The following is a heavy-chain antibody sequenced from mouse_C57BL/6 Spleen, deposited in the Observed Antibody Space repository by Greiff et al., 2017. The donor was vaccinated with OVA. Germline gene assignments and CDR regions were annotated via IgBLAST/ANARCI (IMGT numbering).Heavy chain of an antibody. D-gene: IGHD1-1*01. Sequence: EVKLVESGGGLVKPGGSLKLSCAASGFTFSDYGMHWVRQAPEKGLEWVAYISSGSSTIYYADTVKGRFTISRDNAKSTLFLQMIRLRSEDAAMYYCAREYYGSSVFGYWGQGTTLTVSS. J-gene: IGHJ2*01. CDR3: AREYYGSSVFGY. CDR2: ISSGSSTI. CDR1: GFTFSDYG. V-gene: IGHV5-17*01.